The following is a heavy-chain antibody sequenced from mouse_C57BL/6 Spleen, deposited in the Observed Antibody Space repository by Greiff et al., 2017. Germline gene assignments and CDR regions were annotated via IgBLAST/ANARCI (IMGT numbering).Heavy chain of an antibody. V-gene: IGHV5-9-1*02. CDR1: GFTFSSYA. CDR2: ISSGGDYI. CDR3: TREEDSNLGD. J-gene: IGHJ2*01. D-gene: IGHD2-5*01. Sequence: EVKLVESGEGLVKPGGSLKLSCAVSGFTFSSYAMSWVRQTPEKRLEWVAYISSGGDYIYYADTVKGRITISRNNARNALYLQMSSLKSEDTAMYYCTREEDSNLGDWGQGTTLTVSS.